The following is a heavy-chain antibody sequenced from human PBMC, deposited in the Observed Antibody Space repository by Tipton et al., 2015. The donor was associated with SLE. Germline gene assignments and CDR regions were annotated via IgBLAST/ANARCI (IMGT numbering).Heavy chain of an antibody. CDR1: GVSISNYY. J-gene: IGHJ6*03. V-gene: IGHV4-59*01. D-gene: IGHD1-26*01. CDR2: VYKN. Sequence: TLSLTCYVTGVSISNYYWTWIRQSPGKGLEWIGNVYKNYNPSLESRVTISVDTSKNQFSLKLSSVTAADTAVYYCARGGLGVSYYYYMDVWGKGTTVTVSS. CDR3: ARGGLGVSYYYYMDV.